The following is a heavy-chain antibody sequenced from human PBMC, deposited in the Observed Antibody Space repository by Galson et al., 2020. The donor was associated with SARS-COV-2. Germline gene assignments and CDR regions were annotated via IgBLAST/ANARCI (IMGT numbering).Heavy chain of an antibody. CDR3: LSYSSTRQNH. D-gene: IGHD2-2*01. V-gene: IGHV3-64D*06. Sequence: GESLKLSCSASGFIFSDYAMPWVRQAPGKGLEYVSAISSNGGTSFYADSVNGRFTMSRDNSKNMFYLLMTALRLEDTAFYYCLSYSSTRQNHWGQGTLVTVSS. J-gene: IGHJ5*02. CDR2: ISSNGGTS. CDR1: GFIFSDYA.